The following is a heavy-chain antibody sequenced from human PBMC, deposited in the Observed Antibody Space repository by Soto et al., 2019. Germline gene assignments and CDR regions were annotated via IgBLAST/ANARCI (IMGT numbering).Heavy chain of an antibody. D-gene: IGHD6-19*01. CDR1: GFSFSSYV. CDR3: VIYPHSSGWYEWVSITLSIDFHC. Sequence: QVQLVESGRGVVQPGRSLRLSCEASGFSFSSYVMHWVRQAPGKGLEWVAVISYDGSNKYYSDSVKGRFTISRDNSKNSLYLQMNSLRAHDTAVYYFVIYPHSSGWYEWVSITLSIDFHCWGQGTLVTVSS. J-gene: IGHJ4*02. V-gene: IGHV3-30-3*01. CDR2: ISYDGSNK.